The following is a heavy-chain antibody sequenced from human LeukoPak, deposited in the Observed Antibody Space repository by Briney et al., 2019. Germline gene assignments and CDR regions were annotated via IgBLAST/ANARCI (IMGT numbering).Heavy chain of an antibody. J-gene: IGHJ4*02. D-gene: IGHD6-6*01. CDR3: ARDLVSRSNY. V-gene: IGHV3-21*01. CDR1: GFTFSRYT. CDR2: ISSSGYYI. Sequence: GESLRLSCAASGFTFSRYTMNWVRQSLGKGLEWVSSISSSGYYIYYADSVKGRFTISRDNAKNSLYLQMNSLRAEDTAVYYCARDLVSRSNYWGQGTPVTVSS.